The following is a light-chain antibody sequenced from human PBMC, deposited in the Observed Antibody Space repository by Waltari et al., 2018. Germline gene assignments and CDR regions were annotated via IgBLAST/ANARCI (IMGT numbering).Light chain of an antibody. V-gene: IGKV1-39*01. J-gene: IGKJ2*01. CDR2: AST. CDR3: QQSYTTPRT. Sequence: DIQMTQSPSSLSASVGDRVTIPCRASQSIDSYLNWYQQKPGKAPNLLIYASTSLQSGVPSRFSGSGSGTDFTLTISNLQPEDFATYYCQQSYTTPRTFGQGTKLESK. CDR1: QSIDSY.